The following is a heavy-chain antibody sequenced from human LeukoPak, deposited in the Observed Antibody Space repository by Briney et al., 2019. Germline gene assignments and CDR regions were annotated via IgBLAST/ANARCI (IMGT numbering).Heavy chain of an antibody. D-gene: IGHD3-3*01. J-gene: IGHJ4*02. CDR2: IYSGGST. CDR1: GFTVSSNY. V-gene: IGHV3-53*01. Sequence: GGSLRLSCAASGFTVSSNYMSWVRQAPGKGLEWVSVIYSGGSTYYADSVKGRFTISRDNSKNTLYLQMNSLRAEDTAVYYCARDRGKYYDFWSGYYLPYFDYWGQGTLVTVSS. CDR3: ARDRGKYYDFWSGYYLPYFDY.